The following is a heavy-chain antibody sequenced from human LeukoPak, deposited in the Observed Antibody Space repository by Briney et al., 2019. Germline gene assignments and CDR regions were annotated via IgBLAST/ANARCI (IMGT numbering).Heavy chain of an antibody. Sequence: PSETLSLTCTVSNGSISSYHWSWVRQPPGRGLEWIGYILTSGTTNYNPSLKSRLTISVDTSKNRFTLKLSSVTAADTAVYYCARLRVSGSYLYYFDYWGQGTLVTVSS. CDR2: ILTSGTT. J-gene: IGHJ4*02. D-gene: IGHD3-10*01. V-gene: IGHV4-4*09. CDR3: ARLRVSGSYLYYFDY. CDR1: NGSISSYH.